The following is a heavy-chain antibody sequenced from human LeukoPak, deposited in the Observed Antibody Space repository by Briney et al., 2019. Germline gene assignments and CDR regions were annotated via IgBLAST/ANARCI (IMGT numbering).Heavy chain of an antibody. CDR3: ARGSDFWSGYSHLI. CDR2: IYHSGST. D-gene: IGHD3-3*01. Sequence: SETLSLTCTVSGGSISSGGYYWSWIRQPPGKGLEWIGYIYHSGSTYYNPSLKSRVTISVDRSKNQFSLKLSSVTAADTAVYYCARGSDFWSGYSHLIWGQGTLVTVSS. V-gene: IGHV4-30-2*01. CDR1: GGSISSGGYY. J-gene: IGHJ4*02.